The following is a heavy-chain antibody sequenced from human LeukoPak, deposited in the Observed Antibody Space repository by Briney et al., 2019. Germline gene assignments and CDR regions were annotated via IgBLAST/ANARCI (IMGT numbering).Heavy chain of an antibody. CDR1: GGSISSYY. D-gene: IGHD1-14*01. CDR3: ARCNPYFDY. Sequence: SETLSLTCTVSGGSISSYYWSWIRQPPGKGLEWIGYIYISGSTNYNPSLKSRVTISVDTSKNQFSLKLSSVIAADTAVYYCARCNPYFDYWGQGTLVTVSS. V-gene: IGHV4-4*09. CDR2: IYISGST. J-gene: IGHJ4*02.